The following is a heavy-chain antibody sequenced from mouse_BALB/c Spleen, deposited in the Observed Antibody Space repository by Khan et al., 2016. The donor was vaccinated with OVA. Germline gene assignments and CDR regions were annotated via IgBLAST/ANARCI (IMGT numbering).Heavy chain of an antibody. D-gene: IGHD2-4*01. J-gene: IGHJ3*01. CDR3: ARKDYYDYDPFPY. CDR2: IHYSGNT. V-gene: IGHV3-2*02. Sequence: EVQLQESGPGLVKPSQSLSLTCTVTGYSIPSEYAWNWIRQFPGNKLEWMGYIHYSGNTRYNPSPKSRISITRDTSKNQFFLQLNSVTTEDTATYYCARKDYYDYDPFPYWGQGTLVTVSA. CDR1: GYSIPSEYA.